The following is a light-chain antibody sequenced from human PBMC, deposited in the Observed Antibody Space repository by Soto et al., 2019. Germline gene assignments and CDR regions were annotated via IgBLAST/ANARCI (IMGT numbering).Light chain of an antibody. J-gene: IGKJ1*01. CDR1: QIISSH. CDR2: AAS. Sequence: DIQMTQSPSSLSASVGDRVTITCRASQIISSHLNWYQQKPGKAPKLLIYAASSLQSGVPSRFSRSGSGTDFTLTISSLQPEDFATYYCQQSYSTPRTFGQGTKVEIK. V-gene: IGKV1-39*01. CDR3: QQSYSTPRT.